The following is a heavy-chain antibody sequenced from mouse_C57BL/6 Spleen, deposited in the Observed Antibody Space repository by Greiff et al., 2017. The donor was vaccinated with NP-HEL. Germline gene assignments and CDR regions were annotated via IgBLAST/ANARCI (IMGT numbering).Heavy chain of an antibody. CDR1: GYTFTDYY. CDR2: INPNNGGT. CDR3: ARCHYYGSSYDY. D-gene: IGHD1-1*01. Sequence: VQLQQSGPELVKPGASVKISCKASGYTFTDYYMNWVKQSHGKSLEWIGDINPNNGGTSYNQKFKGKATLTVDKSSSTAYMELRSLTSEDSAVYYCARCHYYGSSYDYWGQGTTLTVSS. J-gene: IGHJ2*01. V-gene: IGHV1-26*01.